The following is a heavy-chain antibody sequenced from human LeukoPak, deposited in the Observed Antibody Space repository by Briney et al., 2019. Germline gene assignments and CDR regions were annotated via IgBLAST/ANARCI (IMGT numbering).Heavy chain of an antibody. Sequence: GGSLRLSCAASGLTVSSNYMSWVRQAPGKGLEWVSVIYSGGSTYYADSVKGRFTISRDNSKNTLYLQMNSLRAEDTAVYYCAKDMGLVLSTVAPFDNWGQGTLVTVSS. D-gene: IGHD4/OR15-4a*01. CDR1: GLTVSSNY. CDR3: AKDMGLVLSTVAPFDN. V-gene: IGHV3-53*01. CDR2: IYSGGST. J-gene: IGHJ4*02.